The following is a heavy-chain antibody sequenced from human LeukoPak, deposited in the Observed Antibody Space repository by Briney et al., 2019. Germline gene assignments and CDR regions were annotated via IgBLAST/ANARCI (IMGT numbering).Heavy chain of an antibody. CDR1: GFLFSSHA. Sequence: GGSLRLSCAASGFLFSSHAMSWVRQAPGKGLEWVSGISDSGSSLYYGDSVKGRFTISRDNSKTMLYLQMNNLRAEDTAVYYCARDRHIAGAGYYFDYWGQGTLVTVSS. CDR3: ARDRHIAGAGYYFDY. V-gene: IGHV3-23*01. D-gene: IGHD6-19*01. CDR2: ISDSGSSL. J-gene: IGHJ4*02.